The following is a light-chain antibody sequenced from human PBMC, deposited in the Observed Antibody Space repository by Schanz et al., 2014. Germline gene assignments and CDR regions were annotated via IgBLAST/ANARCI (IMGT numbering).Light chain of an antibody. CDR1: SSDVGGYNY. CDR3: SSYAGNNPVV. CDR2: EVT. J-gene: IGLJ2*01. V-gene: IGLV2-8*01. Sequence: QSALTQPASVSGSPGQSITISCTGTSSDVGGYNYVSWYQHHPDKVPKLLIYEVTKRPSGVPDRFSGSRSGNTASLTVSGLQAEDEADYFCSSYAGNNPVVFGGGTKLTVL.